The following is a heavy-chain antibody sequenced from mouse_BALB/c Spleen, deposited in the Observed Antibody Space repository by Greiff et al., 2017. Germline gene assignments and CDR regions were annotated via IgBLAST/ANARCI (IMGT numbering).Heavy chain of an antibody. D-gene: IGHD1-1*01. Sequence: EVQLQQSGAELVKPGASVKLSCTASGFNIKDTYMHWVKQRPEQGLEWIGRIDPANGNTKYDPKFQGKATITADTSSNTAYLQLSSLTSEDTAVYYCARTRDYYGPFDYWGQGTTRTVSS. CDR1: GFNIKDTY. V-gene: IGHV14-3*02. CDR3: ARTRDYYGPFDY. J-gene: IGHJ2*01. CDR2: IDPANGNT.